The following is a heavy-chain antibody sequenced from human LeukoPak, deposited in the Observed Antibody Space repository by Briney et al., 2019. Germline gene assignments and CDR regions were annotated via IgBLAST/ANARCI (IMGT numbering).Heavy chain of an antibody. Sequence: GASVTVSCTASGYTFTSYYMHWVRQAPGQGLEWMGIINPSGGSTSYAQKFQGRVTMTRDTSTSTVYMELSSLRSEDTAVYYCARALFPYYYDSSGYNYWGQGTLVTVSS. CDR3: ARALFPYYYDSSGYNY. V-gene: IGHV1-46*01. D-gene: IGHD3-22*01. CDR1: GYTFTSYY. CDR2: INPSGGST. J-gene: IGHJ4*02.